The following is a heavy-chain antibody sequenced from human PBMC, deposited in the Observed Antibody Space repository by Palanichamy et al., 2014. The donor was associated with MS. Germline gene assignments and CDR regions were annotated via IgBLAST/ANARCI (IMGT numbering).Heavy chain of an antibody. CDR3: ARDGTADIAARGEFDY. Sequence: QVQLVQSGAEVKKPGSSVKVSCKASGGTFSSYAISWVRQAPGQGFEWMGGIIPIFGTANYAQKFQGRVTITADESTSTAYMELSSLRSEDTAVYYCARDGTADIAARGEFDYWGQGTLVTVSS. V-gene: IGHV1-69*01. CDR1: GGTFSSYA. D-gene: IGHD6-6*01. J-gene: IGHJ4*02. CDR2: IIPIFGTA.